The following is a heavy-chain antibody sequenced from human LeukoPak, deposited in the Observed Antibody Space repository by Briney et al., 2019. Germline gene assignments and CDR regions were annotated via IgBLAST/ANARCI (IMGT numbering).Heavy chain of an antibody. V-gene: IGHV3-23*01. CDR1: RFTFMTYA. D-gene: IGHD4-11*01. CDR2: ITGSGGAT. Sequence: PSWSLRLSCLGSRFTFMTYAMPGVRQPPARGADGVSVITGSGGATFYADSVKGRLTISRDNSKSTLYLQMNSLRAEDTAVYYCAKGPNEDSNYLFDRWGQGTLVTVSS. J-gene: IGHJ5*02. CDR3: AKGPNEDSNYLFDR.